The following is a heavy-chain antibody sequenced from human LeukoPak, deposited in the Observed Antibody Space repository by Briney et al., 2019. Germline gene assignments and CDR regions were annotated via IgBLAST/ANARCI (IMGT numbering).Heavy chain of an antibody. V-gene: IGHV1-2*02. CDR2: INPNSGGT. Sequence: ASVKVSCKASGYSFSGYTIHWVRQAPGKGPEWMGWINPNSGGTNHAQKFQGRVTMSGDMSISTAYVELSRLRSDDTAVYYCARDSGHSSGWVHYGMDVWGQGTTVTVSS. J-gene: IGHJ6*02. D-gene: IGHD6-19*01. CDR1: GYSFSGYT. CDR3: ARDSGHSSGWVHYGMDV.